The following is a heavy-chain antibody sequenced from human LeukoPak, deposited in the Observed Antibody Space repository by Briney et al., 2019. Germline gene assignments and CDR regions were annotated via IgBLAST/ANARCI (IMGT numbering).Heavy chain of an antibody. CDR1: GFTFDDYG. D-gene: IGHD3-3*01. CDR2: INWNGGST. CDR3: AREAGTIFGVVILNDAFDI. Sequence: GGSLRLSCAASGFTFDDYGMSWARQAPGKGLEWVSGINWNGGSTGNADSVKGRFTISRDNAKNSLYLQMNSLRAEDTAVYYCAREAGTIFGVVILNDAFDIWGQGTMVTVSS. V-gene: IGHV3-20*04. J-gene: IGHJ3*02.